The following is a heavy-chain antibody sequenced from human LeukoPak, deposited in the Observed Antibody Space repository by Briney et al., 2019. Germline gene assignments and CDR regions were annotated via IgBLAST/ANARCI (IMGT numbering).Heavy chain of an antibody. CDR2: IIPIFGTA. D-gene: IGHD6-13*01. V-gene: IGHV1-69*05. J-gene: IGHJ5*02. CDR1: GGTFSSYA. CDR3: AREYIAAAGRSWFDP. Sequence: SVKVSCKASGGTFSSYAISWVRQAPGQGLEWMGRIIPIFGTANYAQKFQGRVTITTDESTSTAYMELSSLRSEDTAVYYCAREYIAAAGRSWFDPWGQGTLVTVSS.